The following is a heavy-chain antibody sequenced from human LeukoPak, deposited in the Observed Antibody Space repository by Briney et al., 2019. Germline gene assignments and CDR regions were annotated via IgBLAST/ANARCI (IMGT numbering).Heavy chain of an antibody. Sequence: GGSLRLSCAASGFIFSSYGMSWVRQAPGEGLEWVSGISGSTYTTYYADSVKGRFTISRDNAKNSLYLQMNSLRAEDTAVYYCAVLLWFGEITFDYWGQGTLVTVSS. V-gene: IGHV3-21*01. CDR3: AVLLWFGEITFDY. CDR1: GFIFSSYG. J-gene: IGHJ4*02. D-gene: IGHD3-10*01. CDR2: ISGSTYTT.